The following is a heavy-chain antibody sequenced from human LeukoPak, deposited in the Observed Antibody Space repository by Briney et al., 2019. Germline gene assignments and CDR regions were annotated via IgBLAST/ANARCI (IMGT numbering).Heavy chain of an antibody. V-gene: IGHV3-74*01. D-gene: IGHD3-3*01. J-gene: IGHJ4*02. CDR3: AKDHYWSIDY. Sequence: GGSLRLSCAASGFTFSNYMMHWVRQAPGKGLVWVSRIKGDGISTNYADSVKGRFTISRDIAKNTLYLQMNSLRAEDTGVYYCAKDHYWSIDYWGRGTLVTVSS. CDR1: GFTFSNYM. CDR2: IKGDGIST.